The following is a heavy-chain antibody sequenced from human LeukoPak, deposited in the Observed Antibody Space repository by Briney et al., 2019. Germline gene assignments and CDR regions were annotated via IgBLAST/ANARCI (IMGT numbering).Heavy chain of an antibody. CDR3: AKGQPQAGYCSSTSCYETYYYYGMDV. V-gene: IGHV3-30*02. D-gene: IGHD2-2*01. CDR2: IRYDGSNK. J-gene: IGHJ6*02. Sequence: GGSLRLSCAASGFTFSSYGMHWVRQAPGKELEWVAFIRYDGSNKYYADSVKGRFTISRDNSKNTLYLQMNSLRAEDTAVYYCAKGQPQAGYCSSTSCYETYYYYGMDVWGQGTTATVSS. CDR1: GFTFSSYG.